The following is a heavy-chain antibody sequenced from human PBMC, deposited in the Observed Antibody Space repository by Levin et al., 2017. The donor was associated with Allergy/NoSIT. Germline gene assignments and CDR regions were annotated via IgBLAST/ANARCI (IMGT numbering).Heavy chain of an antibody. V-gene: IGHV4-59*01. CDR1: GASISDNY. D-gene: IGHD2-21*01. J-gene: IGHJ5*02. CDR2: LYYSGNT. Sequence: SETLSLTCTVSGASISDNYWSWMRQPPGKGLEWIGFLYYSGNTKYHPSLEGRATISADTSKNQISLRGKSVTTADTAVYYCARVDWGIRGDTENWFDPWGQGTLVTVSS. CDR3: ARVDWGIRGDTENWFDP.